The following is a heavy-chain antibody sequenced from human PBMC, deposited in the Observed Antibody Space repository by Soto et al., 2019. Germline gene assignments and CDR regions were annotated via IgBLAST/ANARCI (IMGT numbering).Heavy chain of an antibody. Sequence: EVQLLESGGGLVQPGGSLRLSCAASGFTFSTYAMNWVRQAPGKGLEWVSAISASGDSTYYADSVKGRFTISGDNSKNTLYLQMNSLRDEDTAVYYCAKEAVASTWEYFQHWGQGTLVTVSS. J-gene: IGHJ1*01. V-gene: IGHV3-23*01. D-gene: IGHD6-19*01. CDR1: GFTFSTYA. CDR3: AKEAVASTWEYFQH. CDR2: ISASGDST.